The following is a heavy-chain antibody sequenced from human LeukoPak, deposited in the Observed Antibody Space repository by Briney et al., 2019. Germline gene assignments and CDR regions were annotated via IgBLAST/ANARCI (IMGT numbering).Heavy chain of an antibody. D-gene: IGHD2-2*01. V-gene: IGHV1-69*13. CDR2: IIPIFGTA. CDR1: GGTFSSYT. Sequence: SVKVSCKASGGTFSSYTISWVRQAPGQGLEWMGGIIPIFGTANYAQKFQGRVTITADESTSTAYMELSSLRSEDTAVYYCARAEVVPAVRYYYYYMDVWGKGTTVTVSS. CDR3: ARAEVVPAVRYYYYYMDV. J-gene: IGHJ6*03.